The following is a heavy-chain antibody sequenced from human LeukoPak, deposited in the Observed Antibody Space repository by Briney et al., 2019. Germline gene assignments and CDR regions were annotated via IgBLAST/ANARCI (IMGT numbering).Heavy chain of an antibody. CDR2: IYNSANT. J-gene: IGHJ3*02. V-gene: IGHV4-39*01. Sequence: PSETLSLTCTVSGDSISSSSHCWDWIRQPPGKGLEWIGNIYNSANTHYNPSLKTRITMSVDTSKNQFSLKLNSVTAADTGIYYCARHSRSAYTGYENAFDIWGQGTMVTVSS. D-gene: IGHD5-12*01. CDR3: ARHSRSAYTGYENAFDI. CDR1: GDSISSSSHC.